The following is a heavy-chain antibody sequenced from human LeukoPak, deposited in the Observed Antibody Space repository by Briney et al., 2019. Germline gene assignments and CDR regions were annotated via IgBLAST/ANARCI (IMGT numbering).Heavy chain of an antibody. J-gene: IGHJ3*02. D-gene: IGHD2-21*01. CDR1: GFTFRSYR. Sequence: GGSLGLSCAASGFTFRSYRMNWVRQAPGKGLGWVASIKQGESERYYVDSVNGRFTISRDNAKNSLYLQMNSLRAEDTAVYYCARGDNIAFDIWGQGTMVTVSS. CDR2: IKQGESER. V-gene: IGHV3-7*04. CDR3: ARGDNIAFDI.